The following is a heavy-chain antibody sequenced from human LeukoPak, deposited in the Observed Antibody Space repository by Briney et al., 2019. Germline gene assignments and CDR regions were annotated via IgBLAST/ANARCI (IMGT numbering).Heavy chain of an antibody. CDR1: GFTFGSYA. CDR3: ATTTARSSFDY. Sequence: PGGSLRLSCAASGFTFGSYAMNWVRQAPGKGLEWVSISGSGGDTYYADSVKGRFTISRDNSKNTLYLQMNSLRAEDTAVYYCATTTARSSFDYWGQGTLVTVSS. J-gene: IGHJ4*02. CDR2: SGSGGDT. V-gene: IGHV3-23*01. D-gene: IGHD1-1*01.